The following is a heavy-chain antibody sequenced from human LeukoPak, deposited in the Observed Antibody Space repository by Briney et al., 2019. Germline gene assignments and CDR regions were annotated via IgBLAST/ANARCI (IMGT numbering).Heavy chain of an antibody. D-gene: IGHD3-22*01. CDR1: GGSISSGGYY. J-gene: IGHJ3*02. V-gene: IGHV4-31*03. CDR3: AVNTMFGYYYDSSGYYDAFDI. Sequence: PSETLSLTCTVSGGSISSGGYYWSWIRQHPGKGLEWIGYIYYSGSTYYNPSLKSRVTISVDTSKNQFSLKLSSVTAADTAVYYCAVNTMFGYYYDSSGYYDAFDIWGQGTMVTVSS. CDR2: IYYSGST.